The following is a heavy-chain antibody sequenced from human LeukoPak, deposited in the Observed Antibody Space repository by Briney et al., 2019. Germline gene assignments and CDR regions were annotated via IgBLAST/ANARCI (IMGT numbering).Heavy chain of an antibody. CDR1: GFTISSYA. D-gene: IGHD2/OR15-2a*01. J-gene: IGHJ6*02. V-gene: IGHV3-23*01. CDR3: VKVLVTYTVDV. CDR2: VSGSGSVT. Sequence: GGSLRLSCAASGFTISSYAMSWVRQPPGKGLEWVSSVSGSGSVTYYADSMKGRFTISRDNSKNTLYLQMNSLRGEDTAVYYCVKVLVTYTVDVWGQGTTVTVSS.